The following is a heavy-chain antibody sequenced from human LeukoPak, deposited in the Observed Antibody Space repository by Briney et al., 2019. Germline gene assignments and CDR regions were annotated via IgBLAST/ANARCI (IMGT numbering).Heavy chain of an antibody. CDR3: ARDRDIVVVTENWFDP. CDR1: GYTFTSYA. J-gene: IGHJ5*02. CDR2: INTNTGNP. D-gene: IGHD2-21*02. V-gene: IGHV7-4-1*02. Sequence: PRASVKVSCKASGYTFTSYAMNWVRRAPGQGLEWMGWINTNTGNPTYAQGFTGRFVFSLDTSVSTAYLQISSLKAEDTAVYYCARDRDIVVVTENWFDPWGQGTLVTVSS.